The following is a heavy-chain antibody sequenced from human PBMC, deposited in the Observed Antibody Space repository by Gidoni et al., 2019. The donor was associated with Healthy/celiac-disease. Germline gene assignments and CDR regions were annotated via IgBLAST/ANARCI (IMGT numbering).Heavy chain of an antibody. CDR1: GFTFGDYA. V-gene: IGHV3-49*05. CDR3: TRDYDYVWGSYPISDY. J-gene: IGHJ4*02. Sequence: EVQLVESGGGLVKPGRSLRLSCTASGFTFGDYAMSWFRQAPGKGLEWVGFIRSKAYGGTTEYAASVKGRFTISRDDSKSIAYLQMNSLKTEDTAVYYCTRDYDYVWGSYPISDYWGQGTLVTVSS. CDR2: IRSKAYGGTT. D-gene: IGHD3-16*01.